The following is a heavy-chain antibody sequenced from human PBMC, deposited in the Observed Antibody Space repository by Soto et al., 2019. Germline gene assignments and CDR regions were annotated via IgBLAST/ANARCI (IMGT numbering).Heavy chain of an antibody. D-gene: IGHD3-22*01. Sequence: QLQLQESGPGLVKPSETLSLTCTVSGASISTTSYYWAWIRQPPGKGLEWIGSIFYSGKTYYNPSLKSRVTISVDTSNNQFSLRLSSVTAADTAVYYCARRPYFFDSGGFYYGWFAPWGQGTLVTVSS. CDR3: ARRPYFFDSGGFYYGWFAP. CDR2: IFYSGKT. J-gene: IGHJ5*02. CDR1: GASISTTSYY. V-gene: IGHV4-39*01.